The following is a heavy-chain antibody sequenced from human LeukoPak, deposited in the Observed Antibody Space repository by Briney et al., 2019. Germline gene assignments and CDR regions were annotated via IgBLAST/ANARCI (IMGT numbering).Heavy chain of an antibody. J-gene: IGHJ5*01. V-gene: IGHV3-33*06. CDR1: GFTFSDYG. Sequence: GRSLRLSCAASGFTFSDYGIHWVRQAPGKGLEWVAVIWYGGTNKYYGDSVKGRFTISRDNSKNTLYLQMNSLRAEDTAVYYCAKDRGSYSTTADSWGQGTLVTVSS. CDR2: IWYGGTNK. CDR3: AKDRGSYSTTADS. D-gene: IGHD1-26*01.